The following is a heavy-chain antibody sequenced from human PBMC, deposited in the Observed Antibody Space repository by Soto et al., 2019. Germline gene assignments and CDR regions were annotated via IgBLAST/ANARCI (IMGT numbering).Heavy chain of an antibody. J-gene: IGHJ4*02. CDR1: GFTFSSYA. D-gene: IGHD4-4*01. V-gene: IGHV3-23*01. CDR2: ISGSGGST. Sequence: GGSLRLSCAASGFTFSSYAMSWVRQAPGKGLEWVSAISGSGGSTYYADSVKGRFTISRDNSKNTLYLQMNSLRAEDTAVYYCAKDPMSNYASEHFDYWGQGTLVTVSS. CDR3: AKDPMSNYASEHFDY.